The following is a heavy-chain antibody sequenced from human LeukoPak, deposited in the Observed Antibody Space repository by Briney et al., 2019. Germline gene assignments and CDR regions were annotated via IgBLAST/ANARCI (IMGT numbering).Heavy chain of an antibody. Sequence: PGGSLRLSCAASGFTFDDYGMSWVRQAPGKGLEWVSGINWNGGSTGYADSVKGRFTISRDNAKNSLYLQMNSLRAEDTALYHCARTGDYSNYVPYYYYYYMDVWGKGTTVTVSS. J-gene: IGHJ6*03. V-gene: IGHV3-20*01. D-gene: IGHD4-11*01. CDR2: INWNGGST. CDR1: GFTFDDYG. CDR3: ARTGDYSNYVPYYYYYYMDV.